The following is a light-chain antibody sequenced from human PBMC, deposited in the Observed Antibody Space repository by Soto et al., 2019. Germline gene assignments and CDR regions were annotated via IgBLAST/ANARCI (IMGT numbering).Light chain of an antibody. J-gene: IGKJ4*01. CDR1: QSIGGN. CDR2: GAS. V-gene: IGKV3-15*01. Sequence: VMTQSPGSLSVSAGESATLSCTASQSIGGNLVWYQQKPGHAPRLLLYGASTRATGIPDKFRASGSETYFTLTIISLQPEDSAVYYCQQYNFWPALTFGGGTKVEIK. CDR3: QQYNFWPALT.